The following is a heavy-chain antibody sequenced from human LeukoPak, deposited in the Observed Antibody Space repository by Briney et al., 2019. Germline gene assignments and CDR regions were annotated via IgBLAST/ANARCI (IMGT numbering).Heavy chain of an antibody. CDR3: ARHAENYYFGY. CDR2: IYYSGST. J-gene: IGHJ4*02. Sequence: PSETLSLTCTVSGGSISTNNYFWGWIPQPPGQGLEWIASIYYSGSTYYNPSLKSRVTISVDTTKNQFSLKLSPVTAATTALYYCARHAENYYFGYGGKGTLVTVSS. V-gene: IGHV4-39*01. D-gene: IGHD1-7*01. CDR1: GGSISTNNYF.